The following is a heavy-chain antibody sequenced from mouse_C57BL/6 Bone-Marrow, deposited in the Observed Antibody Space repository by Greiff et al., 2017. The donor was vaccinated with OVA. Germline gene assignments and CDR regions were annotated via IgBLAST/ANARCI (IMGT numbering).Heavy chain of an antibody. J-gene: IGHJ2*01. CDR3: ARPGFYYGNFDY. V-gene: IGHV5-17*01. Sequence: EVHLVESGGGLVKPGGSLKLSCAASGFTFSDYGMHWVRQAPEKGLEWVAYISSGSSTIYYADTVKGRFTISRDNAKNTLFLQMTSLRSEDTAMYYCARPGFYYGNFDYWGQGTTLTVSS. CDR1: GFTFSDYG. D-gene: IGHD2-1*01. CDR2: ISSGSSTI.